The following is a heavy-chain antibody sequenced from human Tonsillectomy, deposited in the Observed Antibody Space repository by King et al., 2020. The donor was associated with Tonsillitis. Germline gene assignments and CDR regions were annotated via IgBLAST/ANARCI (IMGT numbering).Heavy chain of an antibody. D-gene: IGHD4-17*01. CDR2: ISPSGST. CDR1: GGSCSGYY. V-gene: IGHV4-34*01. CDR3: AGDRDYGDYRDS. J-gene: IGHJ4*02. Sequence: VQLQQWGAGLLKPSQTLSLTCAVYGGSCSGYYWNWIRQPPGKGLECIGEISPSGSTNFNPSLNSPVTMSADTSKNQFSLNLTSVTAADTAVYYCAGDRDYGDYRDSWGQGTLVTVSS.